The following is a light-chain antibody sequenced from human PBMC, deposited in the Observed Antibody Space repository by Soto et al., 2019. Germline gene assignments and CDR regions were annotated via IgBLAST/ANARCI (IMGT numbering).Light chain of an antibody. CDR2: EVT. CDR3: SSYTTSSTRV. J-gene: IGLJ1*01. V-gene: IGLV2-14*01. CDR1: SSDIGIYKY. Sequence: QSVLTQPASVSGSPGQSIAISCTGSSSDIGIYKYVSWYQQHPGKVPKLIIYEVTNRPSGVSNRFSGSKSGNTASLTISGLQAEDEADYYCSSYTTSSTRVFGTGT.